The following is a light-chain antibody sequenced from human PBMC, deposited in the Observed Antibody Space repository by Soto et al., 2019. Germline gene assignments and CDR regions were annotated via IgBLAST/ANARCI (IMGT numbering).Light chain of an antibody. V-gene: IGLV2-8*01. CDR2: EVS. J-gene: IGLJ2*01. CDR1: SSDVGGYNY. Sequence: QSALTQPPSASGSPGQSVTISCTGTSSDVGGYNYVSWYQQHPGKAPKLVIYEVSKRPSGVPDRFSGSKSVNTASLTVSGLQAEDEADYYCSSYAGSNNLVFGGGTKLTVL. CDR3: SSYAGSNNLV.